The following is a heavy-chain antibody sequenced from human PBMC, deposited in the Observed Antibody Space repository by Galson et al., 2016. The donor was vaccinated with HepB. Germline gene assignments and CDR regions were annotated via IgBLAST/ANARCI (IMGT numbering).Heavy chain of an antibody. J-gene: IGHJ5*02. CDR1: GGSINSGGYY. CDR2: IYYIGST. Sequence: TLSLTCTVSGGSINSGGYYWSWIRQHPGKGLEWIGCIYYIGSTYSNPSLKTRVTISLDTSKNQFSLKLRSVTAADTAVYYCARNFGYSSSWYDNWGQGTLVTVSS. V-gene: IGHV4-31*03. CDR3: ARNFGYSSSWYDN. D-gene: IGHD6-13*01.